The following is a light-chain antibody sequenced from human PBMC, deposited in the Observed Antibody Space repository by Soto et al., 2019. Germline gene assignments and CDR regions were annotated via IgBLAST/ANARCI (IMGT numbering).Light chain of an antibody. CDR3: QQYSSDST. J-gene: IGKJ1*01. V-gene: IGKV1-5*03. CDR1: QNINNW. Sequence: DLQMTQSPSTLSASVGDRVTITCRASQNINNWLAWYQQKPGKAPKLLIYRASSLENGVPSRFSGRGSGPDFIFTITSLQPDDFATYYCQQYSSDSTFGQGTKVEIK. CDR2: RAS.